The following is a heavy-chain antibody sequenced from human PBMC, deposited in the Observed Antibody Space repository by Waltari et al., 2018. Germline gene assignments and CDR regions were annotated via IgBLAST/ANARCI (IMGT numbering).Heavy chain of an antibody. V-gene: IGHV3-53*01. J-gene: IGHJ4*02. Sequence: VQLVESGGGLIQPGGSLRLSCAASGFTVSSNYMSWVRQAPGKGLEWVSVIYSGGSTYYADSVKGRCTISRDNSKNTLYLQMNSLRAEDTAVYYCARTKYGSGSQSYDYWGQGTLVTVSS. CDR2: IYSGGST. D-gene: IGHD3-10*01. CDR1: GFTVSSNY. CDR3: ARTKYGSGSQSYDY.